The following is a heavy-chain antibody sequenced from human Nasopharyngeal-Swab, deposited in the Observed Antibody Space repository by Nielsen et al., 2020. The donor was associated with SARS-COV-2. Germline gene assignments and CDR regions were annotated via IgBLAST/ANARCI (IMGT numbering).Heavy chain of an antibody. D-gene: IGHD6-6*01. CDR2: IVVGGGNT. CDR3: AAGGTGAARPYYYYGMDV. Sequence: SVKVSCKASGFTFTSSAVQWVRQARGQRLEWIGWIVVGGGNTNYAQKFQERVTITRDMSTSTAYMELSSLRSEDTAVYYCAAGGTGAARPYYYYGMDVWGQGTTVTVSS. CDR1: GFTFTSSA. J-gene: IGHJ6*02. V-gene: IGHV1-58*01.